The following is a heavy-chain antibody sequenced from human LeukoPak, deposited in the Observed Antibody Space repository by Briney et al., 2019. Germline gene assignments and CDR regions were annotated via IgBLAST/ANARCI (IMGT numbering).Heavy chain of an antibody. CDR2: ISPDGSDT. D-gene: IGHD3-9*01. J-gene: IGHJ5*02. Sequence: PGGSLRLSCEASGFTFSGYWMGWVRQAPGKGLEWVANISPDGSDTFCVDSVKGRFTISRDNSRTTLYLQMNSLRAEDTAVYYCAKEAYYDILTGYYGWFDPWGQGTLVTVSS. V-gene: IGHV3-7*03. CDR1: GFTFSGYW. CDR3: AKEAYYDILTGYYGWFDP.